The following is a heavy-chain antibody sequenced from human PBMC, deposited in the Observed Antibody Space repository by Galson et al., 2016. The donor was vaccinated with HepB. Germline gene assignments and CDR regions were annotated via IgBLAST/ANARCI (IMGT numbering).Heavy chain of an antibody. V-gene: IGHV3-53*01. CDR3: ARDQDQFFGLDV. CDR2: IYSGGSS. J-gene: IGHJ6*02. Sequence: SLRLSCAASGFTVSRNYMTWVRQFPGKGLEWVAVIYSGGSSYYADSVKGRFTISRDTSKNTLSLQMKSLRVEDTAIYYCARDQDQFFGLDVWGQGTTVTVSS. CDR1: GFTVSRNY. D-gene: IGHD2-15*01.